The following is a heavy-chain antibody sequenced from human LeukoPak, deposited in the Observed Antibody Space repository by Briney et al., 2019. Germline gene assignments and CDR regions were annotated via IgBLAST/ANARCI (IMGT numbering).Heavy chain of an antibody. CDR1: GGSFSGYY. CDR2: INHSGST. V-gene: IGHV4-34*01. J-gene: IGHJ5*02. CDR3: ARGVQWLVRSVHVNWFDP. Sequence: SETLSLTCAVYGGSFSGYYWSWIRQPPGEGLEWIGEINHSGSTNYNPSLKSRVTISVDTSKNQFSLKLSSVTAADTAVYYCARGVQWLVRSVHVNWFDPWGQGTLVTVSS. D-gene: IGHD6-19*01.